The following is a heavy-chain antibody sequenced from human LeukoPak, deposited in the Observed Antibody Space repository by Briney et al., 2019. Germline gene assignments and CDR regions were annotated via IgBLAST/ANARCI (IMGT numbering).Heavy chain of an antibody. J-gene: IGHJ4*02. Sequence: SEALSLTCTVSGGSISSSSHYWSWIRQPAGKGLEWIGRIYTSGNTHYNPSLKSRITMSVDTSKNQFSLKLSSVTAADTAVYYCARAGWLQPFDYWGQGTLVTVSS. CDR1: GGSISSSSHY. V-gene: IGHV4-61*02. CDR3: ARAGWLQPFDY. D-gene: IGHD5-24*01. CDR2: IYTSGNT.